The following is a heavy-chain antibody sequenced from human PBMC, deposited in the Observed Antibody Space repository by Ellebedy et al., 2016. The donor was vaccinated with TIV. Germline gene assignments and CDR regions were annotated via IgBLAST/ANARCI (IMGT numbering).Heavy chain of an antibody. V-gene: IGHV3-23*01. CDR1: GFTFSSYA. CDR2: ISSTGSRT. Sequence: PGGSLRLSCAASGFTFSSYAMSWVRQAPGKGLAWVSTISSTGSRTYYADSVEGRFIIPRDNSKKTLYLQMNSLRAEDTAVYYCAKGRGGGSDTSAPRYYFDYWGLGTLVTVSS. D-gene: IGHD3-22*01. CDR3: AKGRGGGSDTSAPRYYFDY. J-gene: IGHJ4*02.